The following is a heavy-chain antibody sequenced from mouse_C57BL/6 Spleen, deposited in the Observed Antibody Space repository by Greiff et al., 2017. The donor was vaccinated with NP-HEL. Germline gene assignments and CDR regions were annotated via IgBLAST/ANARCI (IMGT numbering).Heavy chain of an antibody. CDR2: IYPGSGNT. CDR3: ARRGLYAMDY. V-gene: IGHV1-76*01. CDR1: GYTFTDYY. Sequence: VQLQQSGAELVRPGASVKLSCKASGYTFTDYYINWVKQRPGQGLEWIARIYPGSGNTYYNEKFKGKATLTAEKSSSTAYMQLSSLTSEDSAVYFCARRGLYAMDYWGQGTSVTVSS. J-gene: IGHJ4*01. D-gene: IGHD3-1*01.